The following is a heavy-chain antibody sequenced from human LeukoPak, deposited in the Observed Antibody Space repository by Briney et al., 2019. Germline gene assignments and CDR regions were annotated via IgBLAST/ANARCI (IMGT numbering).Heavy chain of an antibody. CDR3: AKGQVFQCDY. CDR2: ISGSGGST. V-gene: IGHV3-23*01. J-gene: IGHJ4*02. D-gene: IGHD2/OR15-2a*01. CDR1: GFTFSNSA. Sequence: GGSLRLSCAASGFTFSNSAMNWVRQAPEKGLEWVSAISGSGGSTYYANSVKGRFTISRDNSRNTLYLQMNSLRAEDTAVYYCAKGQVFQCDYWGQGTLVTVSS.